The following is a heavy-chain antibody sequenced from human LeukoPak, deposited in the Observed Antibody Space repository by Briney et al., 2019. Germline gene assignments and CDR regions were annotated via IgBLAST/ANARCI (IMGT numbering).Heavy chain of an antibody. CDR2: INPNSGAT. V-gene: IGHV1-2*02. D-gene: IGHD2-2*01. CDR3: ARVKKLMPELEF. CDR1: GYTFTDYF. J-gene: IGHJ4*02. Sequence: ASVKVSCKSSGYTFTDYFRNWVRQAPGQGLEWMGWINPNSGATKYAQKFQGRVSMTRDTSINTAYMDLTNLRSDDTAIFYCARVKKLMPELEFWGQGTLVTVSS.